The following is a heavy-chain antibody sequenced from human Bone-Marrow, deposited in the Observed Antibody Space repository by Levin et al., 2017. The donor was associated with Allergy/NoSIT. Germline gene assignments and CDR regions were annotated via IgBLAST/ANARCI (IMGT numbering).Heavy chain of an antibody. J-gene: IGHJ4*02. D-gene: IGHD1-26*01. CDR1: GFSLSNSGMC. CDR2: IDWDDDK. V-gene: IGHV2-70*01. Sequence: ESGPTLVKPTQTLTLTCTFSGFSLSNSGMCVSWIRQPPGKALEWLALIDWDDDKYYTPSLKTRLTISKDTSKNQVVLTMTNMDSVDTATYYCARTGGEYVGFDYWGQGTLVTVSS. CDR3: ARTGGEYVGFDY.